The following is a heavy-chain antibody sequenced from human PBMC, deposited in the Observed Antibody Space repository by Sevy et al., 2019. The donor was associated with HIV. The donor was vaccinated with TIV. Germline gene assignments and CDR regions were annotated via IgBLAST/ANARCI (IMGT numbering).Heavy chain of an antibody. D-gene: IGHD3-16*01. J-gene: IGHJ4*02. CDR3: ARDSKADYNYGLEEMMAY. Sequence: GGSLRLSCAASGFTFSSYWMSWVRQAPGKGLEWVANINQDGSEKHYGDSVKGRVTISRDSSKNSLFLQVRSLRVEDTAVYYCARDSKADYNYGLEEMMAYWDQGTLVTVSS. CDR2: INQDGSEK. V-gene: IGHV3-7*01. CDR1: GFTFSSYW.